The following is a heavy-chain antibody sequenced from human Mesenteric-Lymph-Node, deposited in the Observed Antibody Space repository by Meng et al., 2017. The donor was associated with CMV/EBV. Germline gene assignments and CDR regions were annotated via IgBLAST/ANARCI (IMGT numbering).Heavy chain of an antibody. V-gene: IGHV3-23*01. CDR2: ISGSGGST. CDR3: AKEADSSSFPINWFDP. Sequence: GGSLRLSCAASGFTFSSYEMNWVRQAPGKGLEWVSAISGSGGSTYYADSVKGRFTISRDNSKNTLYLQMNSLRAEDTAVYYCAKEADSSSFPINWFDPWGQGTLVTVSS. J-gene: IGHJ5*02. D-gene: IGHD6-6*01. CDR1: GFTFSSYE.